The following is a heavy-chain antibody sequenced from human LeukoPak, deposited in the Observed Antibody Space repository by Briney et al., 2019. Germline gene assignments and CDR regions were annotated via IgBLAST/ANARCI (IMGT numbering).Heavy chain of an antibody. CDR2: IYTSGST. D-gene: IGHD2-2*02. J-gene: IGHJ5*02. Sequence: SQTLSLTCTVSGGSISSGSYYWSWIRQPAGKGLEWIGRIYTSGSTNYNPSLKSRVTISVDTSKNQFSLKLSSVTAADTAVYYCARGGVVVPAAIRARPFDPWGQGTLVTVSS. V-gene: IGHV4-61*02. CDR1: GGSISSGSYY. CDR3: ARGGVVVPAAIRARPFDP.